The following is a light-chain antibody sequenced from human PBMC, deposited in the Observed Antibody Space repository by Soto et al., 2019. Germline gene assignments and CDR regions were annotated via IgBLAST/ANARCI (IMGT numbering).Light chain of an antibody. CDR2: NNN. V-gene: IGLV1-44*01. CDR1: SANIGSNT. Sequence: QAVVTQPPSASGTPGQRVTISCSGSSANIGSNTVNSYQQLPGTAPKLLIYNNNPRPSGVPDRFSGSKSGTAASLAISGLQYEDEADYYSAAWDDSLKGLVFGTGTKVTVL. J-gene: IGLJ1*01. CDR3: AAWDDSLKGLV.